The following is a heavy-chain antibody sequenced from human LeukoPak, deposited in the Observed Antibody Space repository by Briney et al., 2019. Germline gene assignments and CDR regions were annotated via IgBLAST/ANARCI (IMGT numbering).Heavy chain of an antibody. CDR3: AKHPSGNLRYIEY. V-gene: IGHV3-23*01. Sequence: GGSLRLSCAASGFAFGTHVLSWVRQAPGKGLEWVAVISVGGGTTFYADSVHGRFTMSRDDSEDTVYLQMTSLSAEDTATYSGAKHPSGNLRYIEYWGQGTLVTVSS. J-gene: IGHJ4*02. D-gene: IGHD1-26*01. CDR1: GFAFGTHV. CDR2: ISVGGGTT.